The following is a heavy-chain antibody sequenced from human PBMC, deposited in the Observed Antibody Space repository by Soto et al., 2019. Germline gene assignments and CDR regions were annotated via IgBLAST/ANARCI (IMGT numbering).Heavy chain of an antibody. CDR1: GGTFSSYA. CDR2: IIPIFGTA. Sequence: QVQLVQSGAEVKKPGSSVKVSCKASGGTFSSYAISWVRQAPRQGLEWMGGIIPIFGTANYAQKFQGRVTITADESTSTAYMELSSLRSEDTAVYYCAREGYCSGGSCYSYWGQGTLVTVSS. V-gene: IGHV1-69*01. J-gene: IGHJ4*02. CDR3: AREGYCSGGSCYSY. D-gene: IGHD2-15*01.